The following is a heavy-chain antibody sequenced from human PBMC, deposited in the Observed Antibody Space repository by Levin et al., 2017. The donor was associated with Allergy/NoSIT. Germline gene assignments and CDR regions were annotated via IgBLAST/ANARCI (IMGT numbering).Heavy chain of an antibody. J-gene: IGHJ4*02. V-gene: IGHV3-30*18. CDR2: ISFDGKKK. CDR1: GFTFRSFG. CDR3: AKDHGMLRGIIEY. Sequence: SCAASGFTFRSFGLHWVRQTPGRGLEWVAVISFDGKKKDYTDSVKGRFTISRDDSKNTVYLQMNSPRAEDTAVYYCAKDHGMLRGIIEYWGQGALVTVSS. D-gene: IGHD3-10*01.